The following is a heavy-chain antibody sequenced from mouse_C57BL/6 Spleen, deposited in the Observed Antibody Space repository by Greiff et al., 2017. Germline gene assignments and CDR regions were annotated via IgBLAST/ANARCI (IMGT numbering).Heavy chain of an antibody. V-gene: IGHV1-74*01. D-gene: IGHD3-2*02. J-gene: IGHJ4*01. Sequence: QVQLQQPGAELVTPAASVKVSCKASGYTFTSYWMHWVKQRPGQGLAWIGRIHPSDSDTNYNQKFKGKATLTVDKSSSKAYMQLSSLTSEDSAVDYCATRPRQATDARDYWGQGTSVTVSS. CDR3: ATRPRQATDARDY. CDR1: GYTFTSYW. CDR2: IHPSDSDT.